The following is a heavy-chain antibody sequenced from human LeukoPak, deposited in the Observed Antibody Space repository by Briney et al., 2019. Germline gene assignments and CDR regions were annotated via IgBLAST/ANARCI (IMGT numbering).Heavy chain of an antibody. CDR1: GLFFSDVW. Sequence: PGGSLRLSCAGTGLFFSDVWMSWFRQAPGKGLEWVANIEKDGSEKNYVDSVKGRFTISRDNAKNSLHLEMNSLRGEDTAVYYCAAGYGWLTDFWGQGTLVTVSS. J-gene: IGHJ4*02. D-gene: IGHD2-8*02. V-gene: IGHV3-7*01. CDR3: AAGYGWLTDF. CDR2: IEKDGSEK.